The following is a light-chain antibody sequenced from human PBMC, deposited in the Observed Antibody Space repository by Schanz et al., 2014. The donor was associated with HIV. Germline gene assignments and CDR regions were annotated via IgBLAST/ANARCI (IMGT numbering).Light chain of an antibody. CDR2: EAT. J-gene: IGLJ3*02. Sequence: QSALTQPPSASGSPGQSVTISCTGTSSDVGGYKYVSWYQQHPGKAPKLLIYEATQRPAGVPDRFSGSKSGNTAFLTISGLQTEDEAHYYCSSYTSANTLLFGGGTKLTVL. CDR3: SSYTSANTLL. V-gene: IGLV2-8*01. CDR1: SSDVGGYKY.